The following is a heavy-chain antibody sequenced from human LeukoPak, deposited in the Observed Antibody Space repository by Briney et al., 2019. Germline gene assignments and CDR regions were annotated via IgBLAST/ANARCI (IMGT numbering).Heavy chain of an antibody. CDR3: AIGGRGNFPFDY. Sequence: PGGSLRLSCAASRFTFSSSAMSWVRQAPGKGLEWVSGITYSGGSTYYADSVKGRFTISRDNSKNTLYLQMNSLRAEDTAAYCCAIGGRGNFPFDYWGQGTLVRVSS. J-gene: IGHJ4*02. CDR2: ITYSGGST. V-gene: IGHV3-23*01. CDR1: RFTFSSSA. D-gene: IGHD1-26*01.